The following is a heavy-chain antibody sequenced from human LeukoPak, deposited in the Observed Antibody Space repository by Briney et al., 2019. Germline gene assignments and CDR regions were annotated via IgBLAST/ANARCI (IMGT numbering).Heavy chain of an antibody. CDR2: ISSSSSTI. D-gene: IGHD3-22*01. CDR1: GFTFSSYS. Sequence: PGGSLRLSCAASGFTFSSYSMNWVRQAPGKGLEWVSYISSSSSTIYYADSVKGRFTISRDNAKNSLYLQMNSLRDEDTAVYYCARDILSGYYSRPHRNDAFDIWGQGTMVVVSS. V-gene: IGHV3-48*02. CDR3: ARDILSGYYSRPHRNDAFDI. J-gene: IGHJ3*02.